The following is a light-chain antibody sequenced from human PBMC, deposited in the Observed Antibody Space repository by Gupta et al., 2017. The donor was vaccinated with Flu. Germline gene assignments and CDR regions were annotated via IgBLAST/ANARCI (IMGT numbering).Light chain of an antibody. V-gene: IGLV1-51*02. CDR2: EDN. Sequence: QSVLPRPPPLSAAPGQRVTTPCPGSRSNIGYNYVSWYQQLPGTVPKLLIYEDNNRPSGISDRFSGSKSGTSATLDITGVQTGDEADYYCGTWDTSLSALLFGTGTRVTVL. J-gene: IGLJ1*01. CDR3: GTWDTSLSALL. CDR1: RSNIGYNY.